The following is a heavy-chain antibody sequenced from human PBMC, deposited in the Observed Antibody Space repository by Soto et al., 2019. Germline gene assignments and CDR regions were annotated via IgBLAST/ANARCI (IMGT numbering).Heavy chain of an antibody. Sequence: GGSLRLSCAASGFTFSSYAMSWVHQAPGKGLEWVSAISGSGGSTYYADSVKGRFTISRDNSKNTLYLQMNSLRAEDTAVYYCAKGLLLWFGELLGFDYWGQGTLVTVSS. CDR3: AKGLLLWFGELLGFDY. V-gene: IGHV3-23*01. CDR2: ISGSGGST. J-gene: IGHJ4*02. D-gene: IGHD3-10*01. CDR1: GFTFSSYA.